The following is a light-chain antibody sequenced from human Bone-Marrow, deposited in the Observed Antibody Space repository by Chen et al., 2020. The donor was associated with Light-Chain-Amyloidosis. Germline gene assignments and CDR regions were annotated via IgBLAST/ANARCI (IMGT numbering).Light chain of an antibody. J-gene: IGLJ2*01. V-gene: IGLV2-14*01. CDR1: SRDIGTFNY. CDR3: SSYTSTTTDVI. Sequence: QSALTQPASVSGSPGQSITISCTGTSRDIGTFNYVSWYQQHPGKAPQLIIFEVSNRPSGVSDRFPGSKSGNTASLTISGLQPGDEADFYCSSYTSTTTDVIFGGGTKLTVL. CDR2: EVS.